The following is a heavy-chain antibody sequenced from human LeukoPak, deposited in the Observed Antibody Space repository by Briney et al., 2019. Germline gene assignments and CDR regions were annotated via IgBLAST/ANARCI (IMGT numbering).Heavy chain of an antibody. V-gene: IGHV3-21*01. CDR1: GFTFSSYS. CDR3: ARGGKVGATFPDY. Sequence: PGGSLRLSCAASGFTFSSYSMNWVRQAPGKGLEWVSSISSSSSYIYYADSVKGRFTISRDNAKNSLYLRMNSLRAEDTAVYYCARGGKVGATFPDYWGQGTLVTVSS. CDR2: ISSSSSYI. J-gene: IGHJ4*02. D-gene: IGHD1-26*01.